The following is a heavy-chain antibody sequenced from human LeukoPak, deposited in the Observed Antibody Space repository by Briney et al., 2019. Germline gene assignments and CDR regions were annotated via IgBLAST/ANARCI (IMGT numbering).Heavy chain of an antibody. D-gene: IGHD6-13*01. Sequence: GGTLRLSCAASGFTFSSYGMSWVRQIPGGGLEWVSSISGGAFTTYYADSVKGRFTISRDNAKNSLYLQMNSLRAEDTAVYYCASAGLVYSSGWYLETPFDYWGQGTLVTVSS. J-gene: IGHJ4*02. CDR1: GFTFSSYG. V-gene: IGHV3-23*01. CDR3: ASAGLVYSSGWYLETPFDY. CDR2: ISGGAFTT.